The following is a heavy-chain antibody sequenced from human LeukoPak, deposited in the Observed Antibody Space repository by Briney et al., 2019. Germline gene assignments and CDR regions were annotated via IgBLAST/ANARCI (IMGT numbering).Heavy chain of an antibody. Sequence: GGSLRLSCEASGFTFSTYWMHWVRQAPGKGLVWVSRIKTDGSSTNYADSVRGRFTIFRDNAKKTLYLQMNGLRVEDTAVYYCLRGVSGSSYGKFDSGGQGTLVTVSS. CDR1: GFTFSTYW. J-gene: IGHJ4*02. V-gene: IGHV3-74*01. D-gene: IGHD1-26*01. CDR3: LRGVSGSSYGKFDS. CDR2: IKTDGSST.